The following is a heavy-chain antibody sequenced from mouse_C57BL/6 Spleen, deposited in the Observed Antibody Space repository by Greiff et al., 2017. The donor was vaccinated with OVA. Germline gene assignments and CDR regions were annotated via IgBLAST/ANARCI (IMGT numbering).Heavy chain of an antibody. J-gene: IGHJ3*01. CDR3: ERGDYYGSDTWFAY. CDR1: GYAFSSYW. Sequence: QVQLQQSGAELVKPGASVKISCKASGYAFSSYWMNWVKQRPGKGLEWIGQIYPGDGDTNYNGKFKGKATLTADKSSSTAYMQLSSLTSEESAVYFCERGDYYGSDTWFAYWGQGTLVTVSA. D-gene: IGHD1-1*01. V-gene: IGHV1-80*01. CDR2: IYPGDGDT.